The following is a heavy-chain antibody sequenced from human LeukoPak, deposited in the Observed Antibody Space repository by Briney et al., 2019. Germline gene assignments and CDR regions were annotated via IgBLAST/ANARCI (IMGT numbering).Heavy chain of an antibody. CDR3: ANGVKDKGVVGATSHYFDY. D-gene: IGHD1-26*01. Sequence: GGSVRLCCAASGFTFSSYAMHWVRQAPGKGLEYVSAISSNGGSTYYANSVKGRFTISRDNSKNTLYLQMGSLRAEDMAVYYCANGVKDKGVVGATSHYFDYWAREPWSPSPQ. V-gene: IGHV3-64*01. J-gene: IGHJ4*02. CDR1: GFTFSSYA. CDR2: ISSNGGST.